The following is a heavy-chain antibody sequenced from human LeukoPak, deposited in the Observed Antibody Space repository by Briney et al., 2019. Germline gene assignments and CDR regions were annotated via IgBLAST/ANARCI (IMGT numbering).Heavy chain of an antibody. V-gene: IGHV3-23*01. J-gene: IGHJ4*02. Sequence: PGGSLRLSCAASGFTFSCYAMSWVRQAPGKGLEWVSAISGSGGSTYYADSVKGRFTISRDNSKNTLYLQMNSLRAEDTAVYYCAKGVSRLLWFGEFEFDYWGQGTLVTVSS. CDR2: ISGSGGST. CDR3: AKGVSRLLWFGEFEFDY. CDR1: GFTFSCYA. D-gene: IGHD3-10*01.